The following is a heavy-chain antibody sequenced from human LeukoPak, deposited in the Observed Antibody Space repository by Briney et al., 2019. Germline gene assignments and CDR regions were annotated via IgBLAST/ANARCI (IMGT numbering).Heavy chain of an antibody. CDR3: ARNRPPAYGDYVGPN. V-gene: IGHV3-53*01. CDR2: IYSGGST. J-gene: IGHJ4*02. Sequence: GGSLRLSCAASGFTVSSSYTSWVRQAPGKWREWVSVIYSGGSTYYADSVKGRFTISRDNSKNTLYLQMNSLRAEATAVYYWARNRPPAYGDYVGPNSGQGTLVTVSS. D-gene: IGHD4-17*01. CDR1: GFTVSSSY.